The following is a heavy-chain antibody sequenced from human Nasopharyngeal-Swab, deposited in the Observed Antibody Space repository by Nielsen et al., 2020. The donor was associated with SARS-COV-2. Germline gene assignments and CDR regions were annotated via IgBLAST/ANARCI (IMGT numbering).Heavy chain of an antibody. Sequence: SETLSLTCAVYGGSFSGYYWSWIRQPPGKGLEWIGEINHSGSTNYNPSLKSRVTISVDTSKNQFSLKLSSVPAADTAVYYCAGGDYHYYYYGMDVWGQGTTVTVSS. CDR3: AGGDYHYYYYGMDV. D-gene: IGHD4-17*01. CDR2: INHSGST. CDR1: GGSFSGYY. V-gene: IGHV4-34*01. J-gene: IGHJ6*02.